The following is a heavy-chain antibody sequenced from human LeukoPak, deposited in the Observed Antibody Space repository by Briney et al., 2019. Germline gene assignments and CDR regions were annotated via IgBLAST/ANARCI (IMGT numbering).Heavy chain of an antibody. CDR3: ARDPGCDSSGRHDAFDI. V-gene: IGHV1-69*13. CDR2: IIPIFGTA. Sequence: ASVKVSCKASGGTFSSYAISWVRQAPGQGLEWMGGIIPIFGTANYAQKFQGRVTITADESTSTAYMELSSLRSEDTAVYYCARDPGCDSSGRHDAFDIWGQGTMVTVSS. CDR1: GGTFSSYA. D-gene: IGHD3-22*01. J-gene: IGHJ3*02.